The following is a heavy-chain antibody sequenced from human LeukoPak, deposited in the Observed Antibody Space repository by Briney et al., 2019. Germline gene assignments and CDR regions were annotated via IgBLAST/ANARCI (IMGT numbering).Heavy chain of an antibody. Sequence: SETLSLTCSVSGGSISSYYWSWIRQPPGKGLEWIGYIYYSGRTNYNPSLKSRVTISVDKAKNQFSLNLNSVTAADTAVYYCARGGDRSFDYWGQGTLVTVSS. CDR3: ARGGDRSFDY. D-gene: IGHD3-10*01. V-gene: IGHV4-59*12. CDR1: GGSISSYY. J-gene: IGHJ4*02. CDR2: IYYSGRT.